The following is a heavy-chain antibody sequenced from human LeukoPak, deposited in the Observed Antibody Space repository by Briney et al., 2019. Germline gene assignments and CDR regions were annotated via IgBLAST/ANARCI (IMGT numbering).Heavy chain of an antibody. D-gene: IGHD3-10*01. CDR2: MSPNSGNT. CDR3: ARGNYYGSGSRVYYMDV. Sequence: ASVKVSCKASGYTFTSYDINWVRQATGQGLEWMGWMSPNSGNTGYAQKFQGRVTMTRNTSISTAYMELSSLRSEDTAVYYCARGNYYGSGSRVYYMDVWGKGTTVTISS. J-gene: IGHJ6*03. V-gene: IGHV1-8*01. CDR1: GYTFTSYD.